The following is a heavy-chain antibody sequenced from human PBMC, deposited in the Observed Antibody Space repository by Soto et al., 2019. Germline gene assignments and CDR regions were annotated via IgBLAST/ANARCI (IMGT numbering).Heavy chain of an antibody. V-gene: IGHV3-30-3*01. CDR1: GFTFSSYA. Sequence: GGSLRLSCAASGFTFSSYAMHWVRQAPGKGLEWVAVISYDGSNKYYADSVKGRFTISRDNSKNTLYLQMNSLRAEDTAVYYCASPRYNWNYGLDYWGQGTLVTVSS. CDR2: ISYDGSNK. J-gene: IGHJ4*02. D-gene: IGHD1-7*01. CDR3: ASPRYNWNYGLDY.